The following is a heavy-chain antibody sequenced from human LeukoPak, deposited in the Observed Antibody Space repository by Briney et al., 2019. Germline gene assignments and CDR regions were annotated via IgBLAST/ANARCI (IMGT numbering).Heavy chain of an antibody. D-gene: IGHD3-10*01. CDR3: ARRVQPNAGPFDS. CDR2: ISGDGAKT. Sequence: GGSLRLSCAASGFTFSSYEMNWVRQAPGKGLEWVAGISGDGAKTYYADSVKARFTISRDNSKNTLFLQMDRLRAEDTAVYYCARRVQPNAGPFDSWGQGTLASVS. J-gene: IGHJ4*02. CDR1: GFTFSSYE. V-gene: IGHV3-23*01.